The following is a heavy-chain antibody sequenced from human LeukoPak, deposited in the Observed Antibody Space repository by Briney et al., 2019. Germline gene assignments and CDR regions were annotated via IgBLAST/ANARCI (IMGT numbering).Heavy chain of an antibody. CDR1: GFSFSSFA. Sequence: GGSLRLSCAASGFSFSSFAMTWVRQAPGKGLEWVSSITGGHYATYNTDSVKGRFTISRDNAKNTLYLQMNSLRADDTAIYYCTKDPNGDYIGSFDPWGQGTLVTVSS. V-gene: IGHV3-23*01. CDR3: TKDPNGDYIGSFDP. J-gene: IGHJ5*02. D-gene: IGHD4-17*01. CDR2: ITGGHYAT.